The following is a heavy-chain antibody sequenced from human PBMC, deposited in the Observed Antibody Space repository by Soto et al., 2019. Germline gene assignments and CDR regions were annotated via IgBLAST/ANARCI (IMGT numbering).Heavy chain of an antibody. D-gene: IGHD2-2*01. CDR3: ASVPIWCGSSSCYTEGFDS. CDR1: GFVFSDYA. CDR2: ISAGGSDT. V-gene: IGHV3-23*01. J-gene: IGHJ4*02. Sequence: EVQLLDSGGGWVQPGGSLRLSCVASGFVFSDYAMSWVRQAPGKGLEWVSAISAGGSDTYYADSVKGRFTVSRVNSESTLYLQMNTLGAEDTAIYNCASVPIWCGSSSCYTEGFDSWGQGTLVTVSS.